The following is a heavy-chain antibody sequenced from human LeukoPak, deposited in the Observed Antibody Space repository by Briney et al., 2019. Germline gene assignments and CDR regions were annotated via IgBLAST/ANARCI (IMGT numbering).Heavy chain of an antibody. D-gene: IGHD6-6*01. J-gene: IGHJ4*02. CDR2: MKQDGSKT. CDR1: GFSLSTYW. V-gene: IGHV3-7*01. CDR3: ARGRVYSSSWNFDY. Sequence: GGSLRLSCAASGFSLSTYWMTWVRQAPGKGLEWVANMKQDGSKTYYVDSVKGRFTISRDNARNLLYLQMNSLRAEDTAVYYCARGRVYSSSWNFDYWGQGTLVTVSS.